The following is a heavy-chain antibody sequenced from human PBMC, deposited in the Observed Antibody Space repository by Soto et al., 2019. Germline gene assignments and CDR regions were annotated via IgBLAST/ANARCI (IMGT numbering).Heavy chain of an antibody. CDR2: INPHGGST. D-gene: IGHD1-26*01. J-gene: IGHJ5*02. CDR1: RDTFTSYY. CDR3: ARSSGGNFGIIIEGTNWFAP. Sequence: ASVKVSCKAPRDTFTSYYINWVRQAPRQGLEWMGVINPHGGSTAYAQKFKGRVTLTRDTSASTVYMEVSSLTSEDTAMYYCARSSGGNFGIIIEGTNWFAPWGQGTLVTVSS. V-gene: IGHV1-46*01.